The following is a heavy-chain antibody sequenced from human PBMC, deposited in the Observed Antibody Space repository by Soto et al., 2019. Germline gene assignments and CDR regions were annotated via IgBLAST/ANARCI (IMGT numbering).Heavy chain of an antibody. J-gene: IGHJ4*02. CDR3: AVSRGYYDSSGYFSPFDY. V-gene: IGHV1-2*04. Sequence: ASVKVSCKASGYTFTGYYMHWVRQAPGQGLEWMGWINPNSGGTNYAQKFQGWVTMTRDTSISTAYMELSRLTSDDTAVYYCAVSRGYYDSSGYFSPFDYWGQRTLVTVSS. CDR1: GYTFTGYY. D-gene: IGHD3-22*01. CDR2: INPNSGGT.